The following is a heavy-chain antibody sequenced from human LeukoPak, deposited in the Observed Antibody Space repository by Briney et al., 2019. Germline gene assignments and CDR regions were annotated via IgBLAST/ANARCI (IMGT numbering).Heavy chain of an antibody. Sequence: GASVKVSCKASGYTFTTDYMHWVRQAPGQRLEWMGVIHPSGGSTSYAQQFQGRVTMTRDTSTSTVYMELSSLRSEDTAIYSCAREEGGSGSFDSWGQGTLVTVSS. J-gene: IGHJ4*02. V-gene: IGHV1-46*01. CDR2: IHPSGGST. D-gene: IGHD6-19*01. CDR1: GYTFTTDY. CDR3: AREEGGSGSFDS.